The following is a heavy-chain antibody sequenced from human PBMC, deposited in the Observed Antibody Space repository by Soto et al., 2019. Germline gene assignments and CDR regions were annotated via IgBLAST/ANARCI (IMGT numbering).Heavy chain of an antibody. D-gene: IGHD5-18*01. CDR3: AKGSTYSFYFDH. CDR1: GFSFSSYD. Sequence: VGSLRLSCAASGFSFSSYDMSWVRQAPGKGLEWVSFIIGNSGTTYYADSVKGRFTISRDNSKNTLYLQMSRLGAEDTAAYYCAKGSTYSFYFDHWGQGTLVTVSS. V-gene: IGHV3-23*01. J-gene: IGHJ4*01. CDR2: IIGNSGTT.